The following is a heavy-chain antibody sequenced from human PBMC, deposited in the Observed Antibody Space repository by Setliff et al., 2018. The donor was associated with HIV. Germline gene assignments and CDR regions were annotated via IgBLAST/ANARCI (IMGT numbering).Heavy chain of an antibody. V-gene: IGHV3-7*01. D-gene: IGHD6-19*01. Sequence: PGGSLRLSCAASGFTFSSYWMSWVRQAPGKGLEWVANIKQDGSERYYVDSVKGRFTISRDNAKNSLYLQMNSLRAEDTAVYYCARLMYSSGPGSFDYWGQGTLVTVSS. CDR2: IKQDGSER. CDR1: GFTFSSYW. J-gene: IGHJ4*02. CDR3: ARLMYSSGPGSFDY.